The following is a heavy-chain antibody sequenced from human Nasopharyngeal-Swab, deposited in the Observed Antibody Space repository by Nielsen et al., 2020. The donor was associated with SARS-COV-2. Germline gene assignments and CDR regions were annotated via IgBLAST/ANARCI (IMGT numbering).Heavy chain of an antibody. D-gene: IGHD1-1*01. CDR2: IIPVFGTA. CDR1: GGTFSNYA. J-gene: IGHJ5*02. V-gene: IGHV1-69*13. CDR3: ARGRDWNPPFFDH. Sequence: SVKVSCKASGGTFSNYAISWLRQAPGQGLEWMGGIIPVFGTANYAQKFQGRVTITADESTSTAYMQLNSLRSDDTAVYFCARGRDWNPPFFDHWGQGTLVTVS.